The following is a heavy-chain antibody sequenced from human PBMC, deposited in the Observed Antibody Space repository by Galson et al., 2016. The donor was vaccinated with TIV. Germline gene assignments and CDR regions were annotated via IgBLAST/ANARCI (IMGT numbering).Heavy chain of an antibody. CDR2: IIPIFGII. D-gene: IGHD5-12*01. CDR3: AVGVPTTMHWYFDL. J-gene: IGHJ2*01. Sequence: VKVSCKASGGTFSTYAVNWVRQAPGQGLEWMGRIIPIFGIINYSQNFQGRVTLTADESTSTFYMDLTSLRSEDTAVYYCAVGVPTTMHWYFDLWGRGTLVTVSS. V-gene: IGHV1-69*15. CDR1: GGTFSTYA.